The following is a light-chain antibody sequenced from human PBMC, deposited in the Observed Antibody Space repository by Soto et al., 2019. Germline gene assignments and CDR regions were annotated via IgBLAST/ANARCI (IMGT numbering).Light chain of an antibody. CDR2: GAS. J-gene: IGKJ2*01. CDR3: QQYNNWPPYT. V-gene: IGKV3-15*01. CDR1: QSVSSN. Sequence: EIVMTQSPATLSVSPGEKATLSCRASQSVSSNLAWYQQKPGQAPRLLIYGASTRATGIPARFSGSGSGTEFTHTISSLQSEDFAGYYCQQYNNWPPYTFGQRTKLEIK.